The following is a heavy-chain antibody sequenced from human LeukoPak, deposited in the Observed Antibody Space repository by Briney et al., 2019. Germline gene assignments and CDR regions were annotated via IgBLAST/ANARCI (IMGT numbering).Heavy chain of an antibody. V-gene: IGHV3-23*01. CDR1: DFSFITYA. Sequence: GGSLRLSCAASDFSFITYAMSWVRQAPGKGLEWVSTISGGGDATYYADSVKGRFTISRDNSKNTLYLQMNSLRVEDTAVYYCARGMAAYFDYWGQGTLVTVSS. J-gene: IGHJ4*02. CDR3: ARGMAAYFDY. D-gene: IGHD2-8*01. CDR2: ISGGGDAT.